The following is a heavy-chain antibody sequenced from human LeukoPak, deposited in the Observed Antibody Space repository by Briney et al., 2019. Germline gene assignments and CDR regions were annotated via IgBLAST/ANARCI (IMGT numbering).Heavy chain of an antibody. J-gene: IGHJ4*02. CDR1: GGSISSYY. CDR3: ARHSSYYDYVWGSYRYLYYFDY. CDR2: IYYSGST. D-gene: IGHD3-16*02. V-gene: IGHV4-59*08. Sequence: SETLSLTCTVSGGSISSYYWSWIRQPPGKGLEWIGYIYYSGSTNYNPSLKSRVTISVDTSKNQFSLKLSSVTAADTAVYYCARHSSYYDYVWGSYRYLYYFDYWGRGTLVTVSS.